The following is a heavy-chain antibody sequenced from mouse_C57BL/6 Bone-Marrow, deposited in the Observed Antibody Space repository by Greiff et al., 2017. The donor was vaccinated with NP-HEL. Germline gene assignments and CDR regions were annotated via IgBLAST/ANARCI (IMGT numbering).Heavy chain of an antibody. V-gene: IGHV14-4*01. Sequence: VQLQQSGAELVRPGASVKLSCTASGFNIKDDYMHWVKQRPEQGLEWIGWIDPENGDTEYASKFQGKATITADTSSNTAYLQLSSLTSEDTAVYYCTTRRIYGSRYWGQGTTLTVSS. D-gene: IGHD1-1*01. CDR2: IDPENGDT. CDR1: GFNIKDDY. CDR3: TTRRIYGSRY. J-gene: IGHJ2*01.